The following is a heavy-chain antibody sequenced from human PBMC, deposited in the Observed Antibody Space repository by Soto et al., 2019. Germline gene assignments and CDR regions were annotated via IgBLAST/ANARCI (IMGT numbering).Heavy chain of an antibody. CDR1: GGSISSYC. CDR3: ARVTMVRGVDY. J-gene: IGHJ4*02. CDR2: IYYSGST. Sequence: SETRSRTCTVSGGSISSYCWSWIRQPPGKGLEWIGYIYYSGSTNYNPSLKSRVTISVDTSKNQFSLKLSSVTAADTAVYYCARVTMVRGVDYWGQGTLVTVSS. V-gene: IGHV4-59*01. D-gene: IGHD3-10*01.